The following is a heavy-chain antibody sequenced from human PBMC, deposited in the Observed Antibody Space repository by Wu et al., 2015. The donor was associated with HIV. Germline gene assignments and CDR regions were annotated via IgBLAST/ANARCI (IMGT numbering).Heavy chain of an antibody. D-gene: IGHD6-25*01. CDR3: ARVRSVVLLNVQRYGMDV. J-gene: IGHJ6*02. CDR1: GYSFTAYC. CDR2: ICPKSGDI. V-gene: IGHV1-2*02. Sequence: QLVQSGAEVTKPGASVSVSCQTSGYSFTAYCIHWVRQAPGQGLDWMGWICPKSGDINYAQKFQGRVTMTRDTSISTAYMELTRLRSDDTAVYYCARVRSVVLLNVQRYGMDVWGQGTTVTVSS.